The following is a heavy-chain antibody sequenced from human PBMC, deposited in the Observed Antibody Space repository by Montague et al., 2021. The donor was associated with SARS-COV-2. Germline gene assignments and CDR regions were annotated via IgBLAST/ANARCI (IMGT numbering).Heavy chain of an antibody. Sequence: SETLSLTCAVYGGSFGGYYWSWIRQPPGKGLEWIGEINHSGSTNYNPSLKSRVTISVDTSENQFSLKLSSVTAADTAVYYCARGYDYVWGSYRYLHWFDPGGQGTWVTASS. V-gene: IGHV4-34*01. CDR2: INHSGST. CDR3: ARGYDYVWGSYRYLHWFDP. D-gene: IGHD3-16*02. CDR1: GGSFGGYY. J-gene: IGHJ5*02.